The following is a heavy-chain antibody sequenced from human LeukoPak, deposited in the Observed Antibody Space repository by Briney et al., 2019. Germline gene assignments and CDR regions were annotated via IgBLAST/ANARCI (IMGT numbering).Heavy chain of an antibody. Sequence: SETLSLTCTVSGVSISSSNSYWGWIRQPPVKGLEWIGSIYYTGNTYYNASLKSRVTISIDTSKNQISLRLTSVTAADTAVYYCARFSSIAAAFDYWGQGTLVTVSS. CDR1: GVSISSSNSY. D-gene: IGHD6-13*01. CDR3: ARFSSIAAAFDY. V-gene: IGHV4-39*07. J-gene: IGHJ4*02. CDR2: IYYTGNT.